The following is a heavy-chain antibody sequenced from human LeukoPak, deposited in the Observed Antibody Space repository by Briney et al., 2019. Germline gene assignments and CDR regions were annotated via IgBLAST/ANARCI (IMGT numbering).Heavy chain of an antibody. J-gene: IGHJ4*02. V-gene: IGHV4-34*01. Sequence: SETLSLTRCVYGGSFSGYYWRWIRQPPREGHEWIGEINHSGSTNYNPSLKSRVTISVDTPKNQFSLKLSSVTAEDTAVYYCARADYGDYGPPEYWGQGTLVTVSS. CDR2: INHSGST. D-gene: IGHD4-17*01. CDR3: ARADYGDYGPPEY. CDR1: GGSFSGYY.